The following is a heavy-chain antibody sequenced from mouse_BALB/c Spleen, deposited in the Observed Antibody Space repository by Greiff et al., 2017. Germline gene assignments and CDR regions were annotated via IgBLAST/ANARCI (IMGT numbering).Heavy chain of an antibody. J-gene: IGHJ4*01. D-gene: IGHD1-1*01. CDR2: ISYSGST. CDR3: ARGGTTVYYYAMDY. CDR1: GYSITSDYA. Sequence: VQLKESGPGLVKPSQSLSLTCTVTGYSITSDYAWNWIRQFPGNKLEWMGYISYSGSTSYNPSLKSRISITRDTSKNQFFLQLNSVTTEDTATYYCARGGTTVYYYAMDYWGQGTSVTVSS. V-gene: IGHV3-2*02.